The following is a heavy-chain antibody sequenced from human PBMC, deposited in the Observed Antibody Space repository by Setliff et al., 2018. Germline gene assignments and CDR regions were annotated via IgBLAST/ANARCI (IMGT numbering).Heavy chain of an antibody. Sequence: GGSLRLSCAASGFTFSNYRMHWVRQAPGKGLEWGAVIWHDGGNKYHADSVKGRFTISRDNSKNTLYLQMDSLRAEDTAVYYCAKMFGDYSSRWYGVGEDYWGQGTLVTVSS. V-gene: IGHV3-33*06. D-gene: IGHD6-13*01. J-gene: IGHJ4*02. CDR3: AKMFGDYSSRWYGVGEDY. CDR2: IWHDGGNK. CDR1: GFTFSNYR.